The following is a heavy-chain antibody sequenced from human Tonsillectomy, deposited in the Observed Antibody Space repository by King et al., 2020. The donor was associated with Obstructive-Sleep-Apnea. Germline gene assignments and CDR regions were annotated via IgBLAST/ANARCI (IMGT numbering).Heavy chain of an antibody. CDR3: ARDYRETVRGVIMPFDC. D-gene: IGHD3-10*02. J-gene: IGHJ5*01. V-gene: IGHV4-30-4*01. CDR2: ISDSGST. Sequence: VQLQESGPGLVKTSQTLSLTCAVSGASVSRGDYYWSWIRQPPGKGLEWIGYISDSGSTYYNPSLKSRVTISVDKSKNKFSLKLSSVTAAATAVYYCARDYRETVRGVIMPFDCWGQGTLVTVSS. CDR1: GASVSRGDYY.